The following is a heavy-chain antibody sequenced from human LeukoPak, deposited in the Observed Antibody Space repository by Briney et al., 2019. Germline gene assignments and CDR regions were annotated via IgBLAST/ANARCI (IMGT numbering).Heavy chain of an antibody. CDR3: AKLNDFWSGPLDY. Sequence: PGGSLRLSCAASGFTFSSYAMSWVRQAPGKGLEWVSAISGSGGSTYYADSVKGRFTISRDNSKNTLYLQMNSLGAEDTAVYYCAKLNDFWSGPLDYWGQGTLVTVSS. J-gene: IGHJ4*02. V-gene: IGHV3-23*01. CDR2: ISGSGGST. D-gene: IGHD3-3*01. CDR1: GFTFSSYA.